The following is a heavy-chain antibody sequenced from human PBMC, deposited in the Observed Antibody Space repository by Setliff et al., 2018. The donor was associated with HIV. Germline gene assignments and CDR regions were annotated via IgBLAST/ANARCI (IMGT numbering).Heavy chain of an antibody. V-gene: IGHV3-23*01. Sequence: GGSLRLSCAASGFTFSNYAMSWVRQAPGEGLEWVSAILSTGERTFYADSVKGRFTISSDNSKNTVYLQMNSLRAEDTAEYYCAKELAASGLGYFDSWGRGILVTVSS. J-gene: IGHJ4*02. CDR3: AKELAASGLGYFDS. D-gene: IGHD3-22*01. CDR1: GFTFSNYA. CDR2: ILSTGERT.